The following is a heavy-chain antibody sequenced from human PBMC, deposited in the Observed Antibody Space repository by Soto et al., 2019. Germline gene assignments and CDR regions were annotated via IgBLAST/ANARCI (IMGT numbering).Heavy chain of an antibody. Sequence: GASVKVSCKASGYTFTGYYMHWVRQAPGQGLEWMGWINPNSGGTNYAQKFQGWVTMTRDTSISTAYMELSRLRSDNTAVYYCARGYSSSPLPRDYWGEGTLVTVSS. D-gene: IGHD6-6*01. CDR2: INPNSGGT. V-gene: IGHV1-2*04. J-gene: IGHJ4*02. CDR1: GYTFTGYY. CDR3: ARGYSSSPLPRDY.